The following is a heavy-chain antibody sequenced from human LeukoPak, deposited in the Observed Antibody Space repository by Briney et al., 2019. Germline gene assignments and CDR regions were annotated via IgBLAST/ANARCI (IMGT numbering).Heavy chain of an antibody. CDR2: ISSSSSTI. CDR1: GFTFSSYG. D-gene: IGHD5-12*01. CDR3: AREKFYRGYDN. V-gene: IGHV3-48*01. J-gene: IGHJ4*02. Sequence: GGSLRLSCAASGFTFSSYGMTWVRQAPGKGLEWVSYISSSSSTIYYADSVKGRFTISRDNAKNSLYLQLNSLRAEDTAVYYCAREKFYRGYDNWGQGTLVTVSS.